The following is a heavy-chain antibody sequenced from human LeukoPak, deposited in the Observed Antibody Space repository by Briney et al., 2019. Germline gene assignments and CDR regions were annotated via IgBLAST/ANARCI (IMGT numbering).Heavy chain of an antibody. V-gene: IGHV4-34*01. J-gene: IGHJ4*02. D-gene: IGHD2-15*01. CDR3: QWSVYRFDY. CDR1: GGSFSGYY. Sequence: SETLSLTCAVYGGSFSGYYWTWIRKPPGKGLEWIGEINHSGSTHYNPSLRSRVTISVDTSKNQFSLKLTSVTAADTAVYYCQWSVYRFDYWGQGTLVTVSS. CDR2: INHSGST.